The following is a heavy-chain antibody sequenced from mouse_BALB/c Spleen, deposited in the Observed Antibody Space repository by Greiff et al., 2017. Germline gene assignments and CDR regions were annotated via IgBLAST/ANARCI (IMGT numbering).Heavy chain of an antibody. D-gene: IGHD3-2*01. V-gene: IGHV1-14*01. J-gene: IGHJ2*01. CDR1: GYTFTSYV. CDR2: INPYNDGT. CDR3: AGRQLGLPEDY. Sequence: EVKLQESGPELVKPGASVKMSCKASGYTFTSYVMHWVKQKPGQGLEWIGYINPYNDGTKYNEKFKGKATLTSDKSSSTAYMELSSLTSEDSAVYYCAGRQLGLPEDYWGQGTTLTVSS.